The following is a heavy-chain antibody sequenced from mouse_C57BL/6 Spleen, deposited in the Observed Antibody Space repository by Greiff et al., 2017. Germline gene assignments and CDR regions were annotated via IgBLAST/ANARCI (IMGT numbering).Heavy chain of an antibody. Sequence: QVQLQQSGAELARPGASVKLSCKASGYTFTSYGISWVKQRTGQGLEWIGEIYPRSGNTYYNEKFKGKATLTADKSSSTAYMELRSLTSEDSAVYFCAREPQGLSYVGWYFDVWGTGTTVTVSS. V-gene: IGHV1-81*01. CDR2: IYPRSGNT. J-gene: IGHJ1*03. D-gene: IGHD1-1*01. CDR3: AREPQGLSYVGWYFDV. CDR1: GYTFTSYG.